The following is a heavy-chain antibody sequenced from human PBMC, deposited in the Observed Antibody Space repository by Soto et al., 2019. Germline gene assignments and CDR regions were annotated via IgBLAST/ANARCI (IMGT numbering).Heavy chain of an antibody. V-gene: IGHV1-69*08. D-gene: IGHD3-3*01. Sequence: QVQLVQSGAEVKKPGSSVKVSCKASGGTFSSYTISWVRQAPGQGLEWMGRIIPILGIANYAQKFQGRVTIPGDKPPRTAYMGRGGLRSEDTAVYSCAREMAGGSAPFLRLGYYYYMAVWGKGTTVTVSS. CDR3: AREMAGGSAPFLRLGYYYYMAV. CDR1: GGTFSSYT. CDR2: IIPILGIA. J-gene: IGHJ6*03.